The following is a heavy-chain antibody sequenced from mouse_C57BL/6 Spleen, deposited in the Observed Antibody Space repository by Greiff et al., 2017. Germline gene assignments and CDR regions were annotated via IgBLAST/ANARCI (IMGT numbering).Heavy chain of an antibody. Sequence: VQLQQSGAELVRPGTSVKVSCKASGYAFTNYLIEWVKQRPGQGLEWIGVINPGSGGTNYNEKFKGKATLTADKSSSTAYMQLSSLTSEDSAVYFCARGITTVVATYYYAMDYWGQGTSVTVSS. V-gene: IGHV1-54*01. J-gene: IGHJ4*01. CDR2: INPGSGGT. D-gene: IGHD1-1*01. CDR3: ARGITTVVATYYYAMDY. CDR1: GYAFTNYL.